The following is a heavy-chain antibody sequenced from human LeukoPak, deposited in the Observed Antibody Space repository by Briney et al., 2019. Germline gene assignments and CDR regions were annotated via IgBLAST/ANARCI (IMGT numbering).Heavy chain of an antibody. CDR3: ARAGNYYWRHTNWFDP. CDR1: GFTFSSYS. V-gene: IGHV3-21*01. Sequence: GGSLRLSCAASGFTFSSYSMNWVRQAPGKGLEWVSSISSGTSYIYYVDSVKGRFTISRDNAKNSLYLQMNSLRAEDTAVYYCARAGNYYWRHTNWFDPWGQGTLVTVSS. D-gene: IGHD3-10*01. CDR2: ISSGTSYI. J-gene: IGHJ5*02.